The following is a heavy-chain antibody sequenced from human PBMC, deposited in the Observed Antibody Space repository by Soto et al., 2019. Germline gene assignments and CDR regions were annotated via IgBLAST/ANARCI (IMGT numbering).Heavy chain of an antibody. J-gene: IGHJ4*02. CDR2: IIPIFGTA. Sequence: SVKVSCKASGGTFSSYAISWVRRAPGQGLEWMGGIIPIFGTANYAQKFQGRVTITADESTSTAYMELSSLRSEDTAVYYCAREYYYDSSGYYYYDYWGQGTLVTVSS. CDR1: GGTFSSYA. D-gene: IGHD3-22*01. CDR3: AREYYYDSSGYYYYDY. V-gene: IGHV1-69*13.